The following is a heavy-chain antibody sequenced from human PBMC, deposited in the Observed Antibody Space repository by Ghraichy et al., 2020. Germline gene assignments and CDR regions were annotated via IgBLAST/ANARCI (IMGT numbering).Heavy chain of an antibody. D-gene: IGHD5-18*01. J-gene: IGHJ6*02. V-gene: IGHV3-23*01. CDR3: AKADTAMVNYYYGMDV. Sequence: GGSLRLSCAASGFTFSSYAMSWVRQAPGKGLEWVSAISGSGGSIYYADSVKGRFTISRDNSKNTLYLQMNSLRAEDTAVYYCAKADTAMVNYYYGMDVWGQGTTVTVSS. CDR1: GFTFSSYA. CDR2: ISGSGGSI.